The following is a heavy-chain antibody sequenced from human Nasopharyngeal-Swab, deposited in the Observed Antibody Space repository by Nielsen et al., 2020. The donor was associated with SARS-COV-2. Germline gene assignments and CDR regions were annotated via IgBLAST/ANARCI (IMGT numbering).Heavy chain of an antibody. D-gene: IGHD2-15*01. J-gene: IGHJ5*02. CDR3: ARGGDPREVVAATDCFDP. V-gene: IGHV1-46*01. CDR2: INPGGGSA. Sequence: WVRQAPGQGLEWMGIINPGGGSARYSQNFQGRVTMTRDTSTSTVYMELSSLRSEGTAVYYRARGGDPREVVAATDCFDPWGQGTLVTVSS.